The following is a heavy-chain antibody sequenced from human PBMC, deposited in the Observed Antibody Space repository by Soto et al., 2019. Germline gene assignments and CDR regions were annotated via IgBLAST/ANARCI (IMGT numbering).Heavy chain of an antibody. D-gene: IGHD3-3*01. CDR3: AKRGDYDFWSGYGGTGAFDI. V-gene: IGHV3-23*01. J-gene: IGHJ3*02. CDR2: ISGSGGST. Sequence: EVQLLESGGGLVQPGGSLRLSCAASGFTFSSYAMSWVRQAPGKGLEWVSAISGSGGSTYYADSVKGRFTISRDNSKNTLYLQRNSLRAEDTAVYYCAKRGDYDFWSGYGGTGAFDIWGQGTMVTVSS. CDR1: GFTFSSYA.